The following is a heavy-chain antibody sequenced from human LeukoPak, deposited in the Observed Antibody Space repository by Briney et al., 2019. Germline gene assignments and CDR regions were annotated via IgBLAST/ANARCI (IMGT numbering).Heavy chain of an antibody. V-gene: IGHV1-18*01. CDR3: ARGASVTGTTRDRNWFDP. J-gene: IGHJ5*02. CDR1: GYTFTSYG. D-gene: IGHD1-20*01. Sequence: GASVKVSCKASGYTFTSYGISWVRQAPGQGLEWMGWISAYNGNTNYAQKLQGRVTMTTDTSTSTAYMELRSLRSDDTAVYYCARGASVTGTTRDRNWFDPWGQGTLVTVSS. CDR2: ISAYNGNT.